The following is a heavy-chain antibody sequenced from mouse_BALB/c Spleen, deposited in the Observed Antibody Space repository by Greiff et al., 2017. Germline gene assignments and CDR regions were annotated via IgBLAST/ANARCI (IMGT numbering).Heavy chain of an antibody. CDR2: ISSGGST. V-gene: IGHV5-6-5*01. Sequence: EVKLMESGGGLVKPGGSLKLSCAASGFTFSSYAMSWVRQTPEKRLEWVASISSGGSTYYPDSVKGRFTISRDNARNILYLQMGSLRSEDTAMYYCAALGNYGYWGQGTTLTVSS. D-gene: IGHD2-1*01. J-gene: IGHJ2*01. CDR3: AALGNYGY. CDR1: GFTFSSYA.